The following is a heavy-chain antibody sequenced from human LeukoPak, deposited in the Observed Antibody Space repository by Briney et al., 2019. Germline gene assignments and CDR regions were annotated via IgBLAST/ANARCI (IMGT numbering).Heavy chain of an antibody. J-gene: IGHJ4*02. CDR1: GFTFSGYW. CDR2: IKEDGSET. Sequence: GGSLRLSCAASGFTFSGYWMNWVRQAPGKGPEWVANIKEDGSETYYADSLKGRFTISRDNAENSLYLQMHSLRAEDTAVYYCARGPSYYATTGFYSEYWGQGILVTVSS. D-gene: IGHD3-22*01. CDR3: ARGPSYYATTGFYSEY. V-gene: IGHV3-7*04.